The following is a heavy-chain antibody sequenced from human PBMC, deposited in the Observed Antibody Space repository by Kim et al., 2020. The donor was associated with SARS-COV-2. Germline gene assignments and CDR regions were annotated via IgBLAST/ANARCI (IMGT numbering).Heavy chain of an antibody. V-gene: IGHV1-3*01. CDR2: INAGNGNT. CDR1: GYTFTSYA. Sequence: ASVKVSCKASGYTFTSYAMHWVRQAPGQRLEWMGWINAGNGNTKYSQKFQGRVTITRDTSASTAYMELSSLRSEDTAVYYCARAGRYYYDSSGTGFDYWGQGTLVTVSS. D-gene: IGHD3-22*01. J-gene: IGHJ4*02. CDR3: ARAGRYYYDSSGTGFDY.